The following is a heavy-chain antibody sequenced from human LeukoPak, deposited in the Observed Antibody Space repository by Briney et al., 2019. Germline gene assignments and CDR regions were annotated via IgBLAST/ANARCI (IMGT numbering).Heavy chain of an antibody. Sequence: SETLSLTCTVSGGSISSYYWSWIRQPPGKGLEWIGSIYYTGSTYYNPSLKSRVTISIDTSKNQFSLKLSSVTAADTAVYYCASQSSSYYYGSGSYYRPLDPWGRGTLVTVSS. CDR3: ASQSSSYYYGSGSYYRPLDP. D-gene: IGHD3-10*01. J-gene: IGHJ5*02. CDR1: GGSISSYY. V-gene: IGHV4-59*05. CDR2: IYYTGST.